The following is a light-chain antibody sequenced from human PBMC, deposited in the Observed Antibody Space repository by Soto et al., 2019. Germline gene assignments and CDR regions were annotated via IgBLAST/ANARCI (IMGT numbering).Light chain of an antibody. CDR1: SSDVGGYNY. CDR2: DVS. Sequence: QSALTQPRSVSGSPGQSVTISCTGTSSDVGGYNYVSWYQQHPGKAPKLMIYDVSKRPSGVPDRFFGSKSGNTASLTISGLQAEDEADYYCCSYAGDYTWAFGGGTKLTVL. CDR3: CSYAGDYTWA. V-gene: IGLV2-11*01. J-gene: IGLJ3*02.